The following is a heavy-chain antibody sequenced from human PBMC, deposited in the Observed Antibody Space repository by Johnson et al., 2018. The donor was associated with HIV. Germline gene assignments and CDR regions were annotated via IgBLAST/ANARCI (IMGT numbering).Heavy chain of an antibody. Sequence: QVQLVESGGGVVQPGRSLRLSCAASGFTFSRYAMHWVRQAPGKGLEWVAVISYDGSNKYYADSVKGRFTVTRDNSKNTVYLQMNSRIAEDTAVYYCAKQYYGSGGSVHAFDIWGQGTMVTVSS. D-gene: IGHD3-10*01. CDR3: AKQYYGSGGSVHAFDI. V-gene: IGHV3-30*18. CDR1: GFTFSRYA. J-gene: IGHJ3*02. CDR2: ISYDGSNK.